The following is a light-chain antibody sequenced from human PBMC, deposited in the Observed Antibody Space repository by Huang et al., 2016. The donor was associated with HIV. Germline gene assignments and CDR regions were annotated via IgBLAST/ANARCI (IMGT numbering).Light chain of an antibody. CDR1: QSLLHSNGHNY. CDR2: FGS. J-gene: IGKJ1*01. Sequence: DIVMVQSLASLSVTPGEAASITCRSSQSLLHSNGHNYLDWYWQKPGQSPHLRIYFGSIRASGVPGRFSGRGSGTDFTLRINRVEAGDVGIYYCLQGLQTWTFGQGTKVEI. V-gene: IGKV2-28*01. CDR3: LQGLQTWT.